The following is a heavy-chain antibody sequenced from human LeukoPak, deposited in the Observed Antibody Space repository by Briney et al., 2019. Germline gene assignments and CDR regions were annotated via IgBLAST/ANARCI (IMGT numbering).Heavy chain of an antibody. CDR2: INSDGSST. CDR3: ARTSKWTYYYYGMDV. V-gene: IGHV3-74*01. D-gene: IGHD1-26*01. J-gene: IGHJ6*02. Sequence: PGGSLRLSCAASGFTFSSYSMDWVRQAPGKGLVWVSRINSDGSSTSYADSVKGRFTISRDNAKNTLYLQMNSLRAEDTAVYYCARTSKWTYYYYGMDVWGQGTTVTVSS. CDR1: GFTFSSYS.